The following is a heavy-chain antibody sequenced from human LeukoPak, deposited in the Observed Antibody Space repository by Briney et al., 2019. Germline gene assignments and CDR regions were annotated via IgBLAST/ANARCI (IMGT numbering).Heavy chain of an antibody. Sequence: SETLSLTCVVSGDSISNNNWWSWVRQSPGKGLEWIGYIYYSGSTNYNPSLKSRVTISVDTSKNQFSLKLSSVTAADTAVYYCAGTWDDSSGYNHGFQHWGQGTLVTVSS. J-gene: IGHJ1*01. CDR1: GDSISNNNW. CDR2: IYYSGST. CDR3: AGTWDDSSGYNHGFQH. D-gene: IGHD3-22*01. V-gene: IGHV4-4*02.